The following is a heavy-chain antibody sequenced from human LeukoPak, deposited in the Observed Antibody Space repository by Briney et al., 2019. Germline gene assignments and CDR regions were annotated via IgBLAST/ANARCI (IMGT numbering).Heavy chain of an antibody. V-gene: IGHV3-23*01. CDR3: ANLLGGHQLLHLYYYGMDV. J-gene: IGHJ6*02. CDR1: GFTFSSYA. D-gene: IGHD2-2*01. Sequence: GGSLRLSCAASGFTFSSYAMSWVRQAPGKGLEWVSAISGSGGSTYYADSVKGRFTISRDNSKNTLYLQMNSLRAEDTAVYYCANLLGGHQLLHLYYYGMDVWGQGTTVTVSS. CDR2: ISGSGGST.